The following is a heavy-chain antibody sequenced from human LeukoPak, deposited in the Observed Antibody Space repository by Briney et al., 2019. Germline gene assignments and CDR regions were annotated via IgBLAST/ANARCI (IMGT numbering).Heavy chain of an antibody. CDR1: GGSISSSTYY. CDR2: IYYSGST. CDR3: ARGRDGALDY. J-gene: IGHJ4*02. Sequence: SETLSLTCTVSGGSISSSTYYWGWIRQPPGKGLEWIGTIYYSGSTYYNTSLKSRVTISVDTSKNQFSLKLSSVTAADTAVYYCARGRDGALDYWGQGTLVTVSS. D-gene: IGHD3-16*01. V-gene: IGHV4-39*01.